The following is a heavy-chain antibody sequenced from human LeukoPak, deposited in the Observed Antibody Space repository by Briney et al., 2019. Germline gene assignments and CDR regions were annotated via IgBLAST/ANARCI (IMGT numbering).Heavy chain of an antibody. CDR3: ARGSIVTTPSPFNS. CDR2: IIPILDTA. Sequence: SVKVSCKDSGGTFSTYAINWVRQAPGQGLEWMGGIIPILDTANYAQKFQGRVTITADESTSTAYMELSSLRSEDTAVYYCARGSIVTTPSPFNSWGPGTVVTVSS. CDR1: GGTFSTYA. J-gene: IGHJ4*02. D-gene: IGHD6-6*01. V-gene: IGHV1-69*01.